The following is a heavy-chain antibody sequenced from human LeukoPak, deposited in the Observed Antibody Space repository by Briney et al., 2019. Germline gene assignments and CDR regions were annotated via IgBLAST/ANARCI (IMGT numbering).Heavy chain of an antibody. Sequence: PSETLSLTCTVSGGSISSGGYYWSWIRQHPGQGLEWNGYIYYSGSTNYNPSLKSRVTISVDTSENQFSLKLSSVTAADTAVYYCARELRGGYRLRYFDYWGQGTLVTVSS. CDR3: ARELRGGYRLRYFDY. CDR2: IYYSGST. J-gene: IGHJ4*02. D-gene: IGHD3-22*01. V-gene: IGHV4-31*03. CDR1: GGSISSGGYY.